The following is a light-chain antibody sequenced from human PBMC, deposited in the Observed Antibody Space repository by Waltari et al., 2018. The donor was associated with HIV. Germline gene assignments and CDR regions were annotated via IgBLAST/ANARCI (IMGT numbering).Light chain of an antibody. CDR2: DVS. V-gene: IGLV2-14*01. J-gene: IGLJ2*01. CDR1: SSDVGGYNY. CDR3: SSYTSSSTLV. Sequence: QSALTQPASVSGSPGQSITISCTGTSSDVGGYNYVSWYQQHPGKAPKIMIYDVSNRPSGVSNRFAGSKSGNTASLTISGLQAEDESDYDCSSYTSSSTLVFGGGTKLTVL.